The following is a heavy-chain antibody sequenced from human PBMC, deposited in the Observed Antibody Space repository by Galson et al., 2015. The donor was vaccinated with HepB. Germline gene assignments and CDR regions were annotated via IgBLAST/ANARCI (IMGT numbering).Heavy chain of an antibody. CDR1: GFTFGDYA. J-gene: IGHJ4*02. CDR3: TRFFVGCSSTSCYIGGYFDH. V-gene: IGHV3-49*03. CDR2: IRSKAYGGTT. Sequence: SLRLSCAASGFTFGDYAMSWFRQAPGKGLEWVGFIRSKAYGGTTEYAASVKGRFTISRDDSKSIAYLQMNSLKTEDTAVYYCTRFFVGCSSTSCYIGGYFDHWGQGTLVTVSS. D-gene: IGHD2-2*02.